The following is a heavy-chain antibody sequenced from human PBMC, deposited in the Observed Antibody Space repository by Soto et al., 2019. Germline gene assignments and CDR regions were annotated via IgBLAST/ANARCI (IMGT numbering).Heavy chain of an antibody. V-gene: IGHV4-59*11. CDR2: IYYNGNT. Sequence: SETLSLTCTVSGGSISNHYWSWIRQPPGKGLEWIGYIYYNGNTNYNPSLKSRVTMSVDTSKNQFSLKLSSVAAADTAVYYCARSNWYSEYWGQGTLVTVSS. D-gene: IGHD7-27*01. J-gene: IGHJ4*02. CDR3: ARSNWYSEY. CDR1: GGSISNHY.